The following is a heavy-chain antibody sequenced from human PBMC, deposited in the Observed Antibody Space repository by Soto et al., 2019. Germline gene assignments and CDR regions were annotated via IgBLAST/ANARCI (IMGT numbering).Heavy chain of an antibody. J-gene: IGHJ4*02. CDR1: GDACSSYG. CDR2: INAYNGYT. CDR3: ARVVVGAAAGLFDC. Sequence: GASVKVSCQAAGDACSSYGISWVRPAPGQGLEWMGRINAYNGYTNYAQKFQGRVTMTTDTSTSTAYMELRSLSSDDTAVYYCARVVVGAAAGLFDCWGPGTLVTVSS. V-gene: IGHV1-18*01. D-gene: IGHD6-13*01.